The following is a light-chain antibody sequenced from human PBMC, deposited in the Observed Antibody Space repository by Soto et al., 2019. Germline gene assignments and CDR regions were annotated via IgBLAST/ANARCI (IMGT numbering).Light chain of an antibody. CDR2: AAS. V-gene: IGKV3-15*01. Sequence: EIVMTQSPATLSVSPGERATLSCRASQTVSTNLGWYQQKPGQAPRLLIYAASTRATGIPARFSGSGSGTDFTLTISSLQSEDSAVYYCQQYHNWPPYTFGQGTKLEIK. J-gene: IGKJ2*01. CDR1: QTVSTN. CDR3: QQYHNWPPYT.